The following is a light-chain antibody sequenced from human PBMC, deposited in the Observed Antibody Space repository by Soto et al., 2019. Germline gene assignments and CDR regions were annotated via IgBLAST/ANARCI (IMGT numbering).Light chain of an antibody. CDR1: QSLLHSNGYNY. CDR2: LGS. J-gene: IGKJ2*01. Sequence: DIVMTQSPLSLPVTPGEPASISCRSSQSLLHSNGYNYLGWYLQKPGQSPQLLIYLGSNRASGGPYRFSGSGSGTDFTLKISRVEAEDVGVYYCMQALQTPSTFGQGTKLEIK. CDR3: MQALQTPST. V-gene: IGKV2-28*01.